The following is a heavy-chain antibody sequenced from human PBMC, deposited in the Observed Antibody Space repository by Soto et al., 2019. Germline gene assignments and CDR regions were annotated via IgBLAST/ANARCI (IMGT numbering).Heavy chain of an antibody. Sequence: LRLSCAASGFTFSSYGMHWVRQAPGKGLEWVAVISYDGSNKYYADSVKGRFTISRDNSKNTLYLQMNSLRAEDTAVYYCAKDSVPRAGFYGMDVWGQGTTVTVSS. V-gene: IGHV3-30*18. CDR1: GFTFSSYG. CDR2: ISYDGSNK. J-gene: IGHJ6*02. CDR3: AKDSVPRAGFYGMDV.